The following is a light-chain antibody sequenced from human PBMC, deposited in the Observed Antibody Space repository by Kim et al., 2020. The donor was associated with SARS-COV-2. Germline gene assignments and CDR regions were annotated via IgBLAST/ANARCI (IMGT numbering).Light chain of an antibody. V-gene: IGLV2-14*03. CDR1: SNDIGAYNY. Sequence: GQSIAMSCTGTSNDIGAYNYVSWYQQHPGKAPKLMLYDVNTRPSGVSDRFSGSKSANTASLTISGLQAEDEADYYCSSYTTSSTLLFGGGTQLTVL. CDR2: DVN. CDR3: SSYTTSSTLL. J-gene: IGLJ2*01.